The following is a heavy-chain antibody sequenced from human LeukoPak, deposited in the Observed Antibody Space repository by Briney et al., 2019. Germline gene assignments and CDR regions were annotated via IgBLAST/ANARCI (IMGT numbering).Heavy chain of an antibody. CDR2: ISYDVSNK. V-gene: IGHV3-30*03. D-gene: IGHD2-8*01. CDR3: ARARYRTNGVCYTYGMDV. J-gene: IGHJ6*02. Sequence: PGRSLRLSCAASGFSFSNYGMHWVRQAPGKGLEWVAVISYDVSNKYYADSVKGRCTISRDNSKNTLYLQMNSLRAEDTAVYYCARARYRTNGVCYTYGMDVWGQGTTVTVSS. CDR1: GFSFSNYG.